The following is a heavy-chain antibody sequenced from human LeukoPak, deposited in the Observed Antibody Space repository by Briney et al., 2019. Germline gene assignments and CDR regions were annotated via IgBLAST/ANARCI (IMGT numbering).Heavy chain of an antibody. CDR1: GYTFTSYG. CDR3: ARGHNYDILTGYYRLDAFDI. Sequence: ASVKVSCKASGYTFTSYGISWVRQAPGQGLEWMGWISAYNGNTNYAQKLQGRVTMTTDTSTSTAYMELRSLRSDDTAVYYCARGHNYDILTGYYRLDAFDIWGQGTMVTVSS. CDR2: ISAYNGNT. V-gene: IGHV1-18*01. J-gene: IGHJ3*02. D-gene: IGHD3-9*01.